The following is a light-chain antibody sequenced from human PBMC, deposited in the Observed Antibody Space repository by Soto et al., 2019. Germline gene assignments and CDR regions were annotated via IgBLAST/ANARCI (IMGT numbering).Light chain of an antibody. Sequence: DIQMTQSPSSLSASVGDRVTITCRASQSISSYLNWYQHKPGKAPKLLIYAASSLQSGVTSRFSGSGSGTDFALIISSLQPEDFATDYCQQSDNTPRFTFGPGTKVDIK. J-gene: IGKJ3*01. CDR2: AAS. V-gene: IGKV1-39*01. CDR1: QSISSY. CDR3: QQSDNTPRFT.